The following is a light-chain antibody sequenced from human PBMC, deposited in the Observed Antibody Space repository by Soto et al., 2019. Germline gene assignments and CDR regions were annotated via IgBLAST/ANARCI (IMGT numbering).Light chain of an antibody. Sequence: EIVMTQSPATLSVCPVERATLSCRASQSVNSNLAWYQQKPGQAPRLLIYGASTRATGIPARFSGSGSGTEFTLTISSLQSEDFAVYYCQQYNNWPYTFGQGTKLEIK. CDR3: QQYNNWPYT. J-gene: IGKJ2*01. CDR1: QSVNSN. CDR2: GAS. V-gene: IGKV3-15*01.